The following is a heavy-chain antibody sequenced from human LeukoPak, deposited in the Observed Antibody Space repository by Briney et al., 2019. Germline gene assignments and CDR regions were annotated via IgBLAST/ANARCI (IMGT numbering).Heavy chain of an antibody. CDR3: ARHAGMTMASLFFDY. CDR2: LYYTGST. Sequence: PSETLSLTCNVSGGSVSNYRYYWGWIRQPPGKGLEWIGSLYYTGSTYHNPSLGGRAATSVDTSKNQISLRLSSVTAADTAVYYCARHAGMTMASLFFDYWGQGTLVTVSS. CDR1: GGSVSNYRYY. J-gene: IGHJ4*02. V-gene: IGHV4-39*01. D-gene: IGHD4/OR15-4a*01.